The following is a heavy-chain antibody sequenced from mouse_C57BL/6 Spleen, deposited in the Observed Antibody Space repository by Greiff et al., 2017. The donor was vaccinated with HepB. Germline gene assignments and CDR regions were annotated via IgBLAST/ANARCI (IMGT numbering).Heavy chain of an antibody. CDR1: GYAFSSSW. D-gene: IGHD1-1*01. J-gene: IGHJ3*01. Sequence: QVQLQQSGPELVKPGASVKISCKASGYAFSSSWMNWVKQRPGKGLEWIGRIYPGDGDTNYNGKFKGKATLTADKSSSTAYMQLSSLTSEDSAVYFCAKGFTTVVARGFAYWGQGTLVTVSA. CDR2: IYPGDGDT. V-gene: IGHV1-82*01. CDR3: AKGFTTVVARGFAY.